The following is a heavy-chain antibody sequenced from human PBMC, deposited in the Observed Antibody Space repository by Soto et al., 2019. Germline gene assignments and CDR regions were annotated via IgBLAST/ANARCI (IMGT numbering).Heavy chain of an antibody. D-gene: IGHD5-12*01. V-gene: IGHV4-59*01. CDR1: GGSISSYF. CDR3: ARGGPHTFDP. J-gene: IGHJ5*02. CDR2: IYYSEST. Sequence: SETLSLTCTVSGGSISSYFWSWIRQPPGKGLEWIGYIYYSESTNYNPSLKSRVTISVDTSKNQFSLKLSSVTAADTAVYYCARGGPHTFDPWGQGTLVTVSS.